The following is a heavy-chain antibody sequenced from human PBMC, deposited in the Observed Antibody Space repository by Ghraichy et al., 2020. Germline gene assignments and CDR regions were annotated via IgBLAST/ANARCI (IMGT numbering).Heavy chain of an antibody. V-gene: IGHV4-34*01. CDR2: INHSGST. CDR3: ARVQRGYRSGTLNAYYYMDV. CDR1: GGSFSGYY. Sequence: SETLSLTCAVSGGSFSGYYWNWIRQPPGKGLEWIGEINHSGSTNYNPSLKSRVSVDTSKNQFSLKLSSVTAADTAVYYCARVQRGYRSGTLNAYYYMDVWGKGTTVTVSS. D-gene: IGHD5-18*01. J-gene: IGHJ6*03.